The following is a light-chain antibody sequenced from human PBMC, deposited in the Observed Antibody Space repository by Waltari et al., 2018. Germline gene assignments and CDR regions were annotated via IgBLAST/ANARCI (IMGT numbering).Light chain of an antibody. V-gene: IGLV2-14*01. J-gene: IGLJ1*01. CDR2: EVS. Sequence: QSALTQPASVSGSPGQSITISCTGTSSDVGSYNYVSWYQQHPGKAPKLMIYEVSNRPSGVSSRFSGSKSGNTASLTISGLQAEDEAEYYCSSYTSSSSYVFGTGTKVTVL. CDR3: SSYTSSSSYV. CDR1: SSDVGSYNY.